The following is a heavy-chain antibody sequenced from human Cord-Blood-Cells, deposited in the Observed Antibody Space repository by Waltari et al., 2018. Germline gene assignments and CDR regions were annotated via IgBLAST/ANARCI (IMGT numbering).Heavy chain of an antibody. CDR1: GFTCSSYS. Sequence: EVQLVESGGGLVQPGGSLRLSCAASGFTCSSYSMRWVRQAPGQGLEWVANIKQDGSEKYYVDSVKGRFTISRDNAKNSLYLQMNSLRAEDTAVYYCARSWGFDYWGQGTLVTVSS. J-gene: IGHJ4*02. CDR2: IKQDGSEK. CDR3: ARSWGFDY. V-gene: IGHV3-7*01. D-gene: IGHD3-16*01.